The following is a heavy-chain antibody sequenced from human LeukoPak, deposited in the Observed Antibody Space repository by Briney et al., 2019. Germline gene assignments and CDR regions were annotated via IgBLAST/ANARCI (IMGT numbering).Heavy chain of an antibody. CDR1: GGGFTSCW. J-gene: IGHJ4*02. CDR3: ARGDQGDFDY. V-gene: IGHV5-51*01. Sequence: GAAPQTSCCAAGGGFTSCWIWCWLRQPAGKVEWMGMIYPGDSDTRYSPSFQGQVTISADKSISTAYLQWSSLKASDTAMYYCARGDQGDFDYWGQGTLVTVSS. CDR2: IYPGDSDT. D-gene: IGHD2-2*01.